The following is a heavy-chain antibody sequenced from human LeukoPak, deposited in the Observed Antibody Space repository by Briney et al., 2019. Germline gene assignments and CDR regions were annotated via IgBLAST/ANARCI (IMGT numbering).Heavy chain of an antibody. V-gene: IGHV3-23*01. J-gene: IGHJ4*02. CDR1: GFTLTTYA. D-gene: IGHD6-13*01. CDR3: AKGSWDSFDY. CDR2: INARGGTT. Sequence: VGSLRLSCAASGFTLTTYAMSWVRQAPGKGLEWVSSINARGGTTYYADSVKGRFTISKDSSKNTLFLQINYLRDEDAAVYYCAKGSWDSFDYWGQGALVTVSS.